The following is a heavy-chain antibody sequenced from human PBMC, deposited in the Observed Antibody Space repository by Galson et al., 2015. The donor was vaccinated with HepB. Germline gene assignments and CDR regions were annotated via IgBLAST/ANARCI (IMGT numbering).Heavy chain of an antibody. CDR3: AKDSIHVRGWYGH. CDR1: GFTFSSYA. V-gene: IGHV3-23*01. J-gene: IGHJ4*02. Sequence: SLRLSCAASGFTFSSYAMSWVRQAPGKGLEWVSAISGSGGSTYYADSVKGRFTISRDNSKNTLYLQMNSLRAEDTAVYYCAKDSIHVRGWYGHWGQGTLVTVSS. CDR2: ISGSGGST. D-gene: IGHD6-19*01.